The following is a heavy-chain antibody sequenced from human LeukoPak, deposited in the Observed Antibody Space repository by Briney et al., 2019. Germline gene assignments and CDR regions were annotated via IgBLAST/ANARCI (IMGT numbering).Heavy chain of an antibody. J-gene: IGHJ4*02. CDR1: GLTFSNAW. V-gene: IGHV3-15*01. CDR2: IKNKTDGGTT. Sequence: GGSLRLSCAASGLTFSNAWMSWVRHAPEKGLEWVGRIKNKTDGGTTDYAAPVKGRFTISRDDSKNTLYLQMNSLKTQDTAVYYCTTGIVVVTAFDYWGQGTLVTVSS. D-gene: IGHD3-22*01. CDR3: TTGIVVVTAFDY.